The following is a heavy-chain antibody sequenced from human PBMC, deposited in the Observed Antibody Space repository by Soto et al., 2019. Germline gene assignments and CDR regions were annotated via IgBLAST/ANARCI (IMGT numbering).Heavy chain of an antibody. D-gene: IGHD6-19*01. Sequence: GGSLRLSCAASGFTFSNAWMNWVRQAPGKGLEWVGRIKSKTDGGTTDYAAPVKGRFTISRDDSKNTLYLQMNSLKTEDTAVYYCTTDSKIISGWYGRNYYYGMDVWGQGTTVTVSS. CDR2: IKSKTDGGTT. CDR3: TTDSKIISGWYGRNYYYGMDV. CDR1: GFTFSNAW. J-gene: IGHJ6*02. V-gene: IGHV3-15*07.